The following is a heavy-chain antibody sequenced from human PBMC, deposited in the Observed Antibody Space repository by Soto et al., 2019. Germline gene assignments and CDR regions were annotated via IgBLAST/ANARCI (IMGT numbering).Heavy chain of an antibody. V-gene: IGHV1-69*13. Sequence: SVKVSCKASGGTFSSYAISWVRQAPGQGLEWMGGIIPIFGTANYAQKFQGRVTITADESTSTAYMELSSLRSEDTAVYYCANQVRGFGGSWFDPWGQGTLVTVSS. CDR1: GGTFSSYA. CDR2: IIPIFGTA. J-gene: IGHJ5*02. D-gene: IGHD2-15*01. CDR3: ANQVRGFGGSWFDP.